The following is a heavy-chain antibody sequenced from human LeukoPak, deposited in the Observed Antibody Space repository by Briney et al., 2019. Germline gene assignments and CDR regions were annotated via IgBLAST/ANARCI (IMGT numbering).Heavy chain of an antibody. D-gene: IGHD6-6*01. CDR2: LVSNGGST. J-gene: IGHJ6*02. Sequence: PGGSLRLSCAASGFTFSSYAMHWVRQAPGKGLEYVSALVSNGGSTYYAKSVKGRFTISRDNSKNTLYLQMGSLRAEDMGVYYCTRGGEAARMDVWGQGTTVTVSS. V-gene: IGHV3-64*01. CDR1: GFTFSSYA. CDR3: TRGGEAARMDV.